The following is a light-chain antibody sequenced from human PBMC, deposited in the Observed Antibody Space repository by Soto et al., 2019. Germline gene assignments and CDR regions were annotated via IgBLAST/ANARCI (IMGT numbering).Light chain of an antibody. Sequence: QSVLTQPASVSGSPGQSITISCTGTSSDVCGYNYVSWYQQYPGKAPKVVIYDVDHRPSGVSHRFSGSKSGNTASLTISGLQAEDEADYYCSSYTSSSTRVFGTGTKLTVL. V-gene: IGLV2-14*03. CDR3: SSYTSSSTRV. J-gene: IGLJ1*01. CDR1: SSDVCGYNY. CDR2: DVD.